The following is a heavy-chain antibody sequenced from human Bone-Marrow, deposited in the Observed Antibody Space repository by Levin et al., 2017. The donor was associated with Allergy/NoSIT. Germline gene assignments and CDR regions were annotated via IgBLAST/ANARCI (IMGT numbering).Heavy chain of an antibody. CDR3: VASRTTG. D-gene: IGHD4-11*01. Sequence: GSLRLSCEASGFTFSSYTMHWVRQAPGKGLEWVTVISYDGNDKYYADSVKGRFTISRDDSKNTLYLQMNSLRGDDTAVYYCVASRTTGWGQGTLVTVSS. CDR2: ISYDGNDK. J-gene: IGHJ4*02. V-gene: IGHV3-30-3*01. CDR1: GFTFSSYT.